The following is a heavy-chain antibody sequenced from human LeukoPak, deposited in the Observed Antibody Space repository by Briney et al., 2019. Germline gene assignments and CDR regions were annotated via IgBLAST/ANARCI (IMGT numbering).Heavy chain of an antibody. J-gene: IGHJ2*01. Sequence: SETLSLTCTVSGGSVSSSNYYWGWIRQPPGKGLEWIGAIYYSGTTYYNPSLRSRVTVSIDTSKNQFSLNLNSVSAADTAVYYCARRDGYSSWYFDLWGRGTLVTVSS. CDR2: IYYSGTT. CDR1: GGSVSSSNYY. D-gene: IGHD5-24*01. V-gene: IGHV4-39*01. CDR3: ARRDGYSSWYFDL.